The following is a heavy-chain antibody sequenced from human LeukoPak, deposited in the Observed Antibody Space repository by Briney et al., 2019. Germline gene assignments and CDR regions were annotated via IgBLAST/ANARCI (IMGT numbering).Heavy chain of an antibody. CDR2: ISGNNDNT. D-gene: IGHD2-2*01. CDR3: ARDGTSTDDY. Sequence: GASVKVSCKASGYRLTNYGISWVRQAPGQGLEWMGWISGNNDNTNYAQKFQGRVTMTTDTSTSTAYMELKSLRADDTAVYYCARDGTSTDDYWGQGTLVTVSS. CDR1: GYRLTNYG. J-gene: IGHJ4*02. V-gene: IGHV1-18*01.